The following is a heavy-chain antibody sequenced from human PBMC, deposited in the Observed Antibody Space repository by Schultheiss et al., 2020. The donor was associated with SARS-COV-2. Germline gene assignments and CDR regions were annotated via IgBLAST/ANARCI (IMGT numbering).Heavy chain of an antibody. Sequence: SETLSLTCAVYGGSFSGYYWSWIRQPPGKGLEWIGYIYYSGSTNYNPSLKSRVTISVDTSKNQFSLKLSSVTAADTAVYYCARASSTSYYYYMDVWGKGTTVTVSS. CDR2: IYYSGST. D-gene: IGHD2-2*01. J-gene: IGHJ6*03. V-gene: IGHV4-59*12. CDR3: ARASSTSYYYYMDV. CDR1: GGSFSGYY.